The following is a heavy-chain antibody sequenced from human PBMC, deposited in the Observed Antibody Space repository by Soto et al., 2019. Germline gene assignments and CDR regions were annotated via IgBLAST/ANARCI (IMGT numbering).Heavy chain of an antibody. Sequence: VKVSCKVSGDTLSELSMYWVRQAPGKGLEWMGGFDPEDGETVYAQKFQGRVSMTDDTSTDTAYMELSSLRSEDTAVYYCASPYTTGFQAYDFWGQGTLVTVSS. CDR2: FDPEDGET. V-gene: IGHV1-24*01. CDR1: GDTLSELS. J-gene: IGHJ4*02. D-gene: IGHD3-3*01. CDR3: ASPYTTGFQAYDF.